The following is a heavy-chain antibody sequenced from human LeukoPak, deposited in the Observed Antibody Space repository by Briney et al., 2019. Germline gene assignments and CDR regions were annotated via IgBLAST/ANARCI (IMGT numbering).Heavy chain of an antibody. Sequence: SGESLKISCKGSGYSFTSYWIAWVRQMPGKGLGWMGIIYPGDSYTTYSPSFQGQVTISADKSISTAFLQWSSLKASDTAMYYCVRQGHGSSWYYWYDPWGQGTLVTVSS. CDR2: IYPGDSYT. CDR3: VRQGHGSSWYYWYDP. V-gene: IGHV5-51*01. D-gene: IGHD6-13*01. CDR1: GYSFTSYW. J-gene: IGHJ5*02.